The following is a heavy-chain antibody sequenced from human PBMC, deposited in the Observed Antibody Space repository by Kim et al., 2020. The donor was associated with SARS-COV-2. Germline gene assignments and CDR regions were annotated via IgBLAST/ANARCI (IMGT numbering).Heavy chain of an antibody. CDR2: IYSGGSSA. CDR1: GFTFSSYD. J-gene: IGHJ2*01. CDR3: AKATMHYDILTGYPKYW. V-gene: IGHV3-23*03. Sequence: GGSLRLSCAASGFTFSSYDMSWVRQAPGKGLEWVSVIYSGGSSAYYADSVKGRFTISRDNSKNTLFLQMNSLRAEDTAVYYCAKATMHYDILTGYPKYW. D-gene: IGHD3-9*01.